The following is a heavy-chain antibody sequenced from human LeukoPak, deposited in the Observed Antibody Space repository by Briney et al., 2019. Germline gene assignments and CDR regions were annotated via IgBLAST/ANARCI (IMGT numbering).Heavy chain of an antibody. CDR2: ISCDGRKK. D-gene: IGHD3-22*01. CDR1: GFTFSIYV. J-gene: IGHJ4*02. V-gene: IGHV3-30*18. CDR3: AKDLPLLNYSDSSGHTSSYFDY. Sequence: GGALRLGCAASGFTFSIYVGPWGRRAPGRGLGVVAVISCDGRKKYYVDSVKGRFTVSRDNSKNTLYLQMNSLRAEDTAVYYCAKDLPLLNYSDSSGHTSSYFDYWGQGTLVTVSS.